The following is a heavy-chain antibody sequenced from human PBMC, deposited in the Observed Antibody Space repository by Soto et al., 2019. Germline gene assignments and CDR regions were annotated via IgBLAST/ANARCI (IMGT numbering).Heavy chain of an antibody. V-gene: IGHV3-30*18. CDR2: ISYDGSNK. CDR3: AKDHGYSYGYNHYGMDV. Sequence: PGGSLRLSCAASGFTFSSYGMHWVRQAPGKGLEWVAVISYDGSNKYYADSVKGRFTISRDNSKNTLYLQMNSLRAEDTAVYYCAKDHGYSYGYNHYGMDVWGQGTTVTVSS. D-gene: IGHD5-18*01. CDR1: GFTFSSYG. J-gene: IGHJ6*02.